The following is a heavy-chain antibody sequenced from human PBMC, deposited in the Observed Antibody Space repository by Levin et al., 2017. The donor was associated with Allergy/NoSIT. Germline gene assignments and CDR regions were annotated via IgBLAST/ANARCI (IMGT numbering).Heavy chain of an antibody. CDR1: GFTFSTYT. D-gene: IGHD2-15*01. J-gene: IGHJ4*02. CDR2: ISSGSGDI. CDR3: AGGRDIPADY. V-gene: IGHV3-21*01. Sequence: GGSLRLSCAASGFTFSTYTMNWVRQAPGKGLEWVSSISSGSGDIYYADSVKGRFVISRDNAKNSLYLQVNSLRAEDTAVYYCAGGRDIPADYWGQGTLVTVSS.